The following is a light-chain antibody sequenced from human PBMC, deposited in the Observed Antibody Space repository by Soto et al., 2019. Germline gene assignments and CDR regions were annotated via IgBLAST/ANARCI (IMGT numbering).Light chain of an antibody. V-gene: IGKV1-9*01. CDR2: AAS. J-gene: IGKJ4*01. CDR1: QDITNY. CDR3: QQVYSYPLT. Sequence: DLQLTQSPSFLSASVGDRVTITCRASQDITNYLAWYQQGPGKAPKLLIYAASTLQSGVPSRFSGSGSGTEFTLTINSLQPEDFATYYCQQVYSYPLTFGGGTKVDVK.